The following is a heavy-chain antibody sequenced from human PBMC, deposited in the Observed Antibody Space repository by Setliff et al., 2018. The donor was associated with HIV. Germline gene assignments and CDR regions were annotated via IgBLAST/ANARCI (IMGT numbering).Heavy chain of an antibody. J-gene: IGHJ4*02. V-gene: IGHV3-21*06. CDR1: GYSFSGYS. CDR2: INNSGTT. Sequence: PGGSLRLSCKVSGYSFSGYSITWVRQAPGKGLEWVSVINNSGTTKYADSVKGRFTISRDNAKNSLSLQMNSLRAEDTAVYYCLRERNFWSRSPGWGQGTPVTVSS. CDR3: LRERNFWSRSPG. D-gene: IGHD3-3*01.